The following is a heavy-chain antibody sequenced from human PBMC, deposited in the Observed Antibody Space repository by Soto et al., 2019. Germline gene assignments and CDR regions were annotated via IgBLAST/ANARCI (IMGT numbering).Heavy chain of an antibody. Sequence: SVKVSCKASGGTFYTYTFSWVRQAPGQGLEWMGSITPIYPTTNYAEKFQGRLTVTADGSTNTAYMELDSLTSEDTAVYYCARIPRYSFPTSDDLDSWGQGTLVTVSS. D-gene: IGHD5-18*01. CDR3: ARIPRYSFPTSDDLDS. J-gene: IGHJ4*02. V-gene: IGHV1-69*13. CDR1: GGTFYTYT. CDR2: ITPIYPTT.